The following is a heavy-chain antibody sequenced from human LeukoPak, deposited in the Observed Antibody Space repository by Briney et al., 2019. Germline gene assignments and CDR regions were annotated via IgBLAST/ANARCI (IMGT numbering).Heavy chain of an antibody. CDR3: AKDSPTPPYYYDSSGYYLVY. CDR1: GFTFSSYA. Sequence: GGSLRLSCAASGFTFSSYAMSWVRQAPGKGLEWVSAISGSVGSTYYADSVKGRFTISRDNSKNTLYLQMNSLRAEDTAVYYCAKDSPTPPYYYDSSGYYLVYWGQGTLVTVSS. D-gene: IGHD3-22*01. CDR2: ISGSVGST. J-gene: IGHJ4*02. V-gene: IGHV3-23*01.